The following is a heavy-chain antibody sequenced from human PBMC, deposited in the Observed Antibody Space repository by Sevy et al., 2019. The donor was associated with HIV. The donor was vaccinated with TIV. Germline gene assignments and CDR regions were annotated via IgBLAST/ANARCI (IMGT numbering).Heavy chain of an antibody. V-gene: IGHV3-23*01. CDR3: AKRDSSGLYTAVSVFDS. Sequence: GGSLRLSCAASGFTFSNYAMNWVRQAPGKGLEWVSGISATGESTYYADSVKGHFTISRDNSRNTLYLQMNSLRAEDTAVYYCAKRDSSGLYTAVSVFDSWGLGTLVTVSS. CDR1: GFTFSNYA. J-gene: IGHJ4*02. D-gene: IGHD3-22*01. CDR2: ISATGEST.